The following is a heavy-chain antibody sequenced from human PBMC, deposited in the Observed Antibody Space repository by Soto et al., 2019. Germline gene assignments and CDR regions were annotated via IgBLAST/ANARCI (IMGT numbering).Heavy chain of an antibody. CDR3: ATGYCPSDNCHFTH. V-gene: IGHV3-48*02. CDR2: ISGTSETI. J-gene: IGHJ4*02. CDR1: GFNFHTYT. D-gene: IGHD2-8*02. Sequence: DVQLVESGGGLVKPGGSLRLSCAASGFNFHTYTMTWVRQAPGKGLEWVSYISGTSETIFYADSVKGRFTISRDNAKNSLYLQLNSLIDEETAVYYCATGYCPSDNCHFTHWGQGTLVTVSS.